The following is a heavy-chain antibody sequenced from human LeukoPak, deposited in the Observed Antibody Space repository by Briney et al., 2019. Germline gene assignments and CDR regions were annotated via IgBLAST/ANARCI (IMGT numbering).Heavy chain of an antibody. CDR3: ARDLGYVNAWNARHLDY. J-gene: IGHJ4*02. CDR1: NYTFSNYG. V-gene: IGHV1-18*01. Sequence: GASVKVSCKASNYTFSNYGISWVRQAPGQGLEWMGYISIYNGDTSYAQRIQDSVTLTTDTSSSTVYMELRRLRSDDTAIYYCARDLGYVNAWNARHLDYWGQGSLVIVSS. D-gene: IGHD1-1*01. CDR2: ISIYNGDT.